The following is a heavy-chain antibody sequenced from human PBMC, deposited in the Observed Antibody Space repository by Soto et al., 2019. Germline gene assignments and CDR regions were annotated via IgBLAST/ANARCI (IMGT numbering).Heavy chain of an antibody. CDR3: ARDLRYFDWLTVSLDWFDP. D-gene: IGHD3-9*01. Sequence: ASVKVSCKASGYTFTSYGISWVRQAPGQGLEWMGWISAYNGNTNYAQKLQGRVTMTTDTSTSTAYMELRSLRSDGTAVYYCARDLRYFDWLTVSLDWFDPWGQGTLVTVSS. CDR2: ISAYNGNT. V-gene: IGHV1-18*01. J-gene: IGHJ5*02. CDR1: GYTFTSYG.